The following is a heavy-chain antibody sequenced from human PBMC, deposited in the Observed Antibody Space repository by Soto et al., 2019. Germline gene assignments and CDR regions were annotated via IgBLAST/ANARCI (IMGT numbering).Heavy chain of an antibody. CDR3: AVVGLRAAVAGCGSPNLDY. V-gene: IGHV3-23*01. CDR1: GFTFSSYG. J-gene: IGHJ4*01. Sequence: PGGSLRLSCAASGFTFSSYGMSWVRQAPGKGLEWVSTIGASGDNTYYADSVKGRFTISRDNSKSTLYLQMNSLRDEDTAVYYCAVVGLRAAVAGCGSPNLDYWGQGTLVPISS. D-gene: IGHD6-19*01. CDR2: IGASGDNT.